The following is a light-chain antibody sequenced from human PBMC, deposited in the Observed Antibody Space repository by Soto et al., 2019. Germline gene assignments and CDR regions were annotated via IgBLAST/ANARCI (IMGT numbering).Light chain of an antibody. Sequence: DVGMTQSPLCLPVTPGQPASISFRSNQTLVHSDGIAYFSWFQQRPGRSPRRLINKVSNRDSGVPARFSGSGSGTDFALKIIRVEAEDVGVYYCMQGTHWPITFGQGTRLEIK. CDR1: QTLVHSDGIAY. CDR2: KVS. J-gene: IGKJ5*01. CDR3: MQGTHWPIT. V-gene: IGKV2-30*02.